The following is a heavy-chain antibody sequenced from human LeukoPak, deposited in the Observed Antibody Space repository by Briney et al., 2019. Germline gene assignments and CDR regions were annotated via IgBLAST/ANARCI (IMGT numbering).Heavy chain of an antibody. V-gene: IGHV4-39*01. CDR2: IYYSGST. CDR3: ARHAGPDYVWGSYRYFGSAYYGMDV. Sequence: SETLSLTCTVSGGSISSSSYYWGWIRQPPGKGLEWIGSIYYSGSTYYNPSLKSRVTISVDTSKNQFPLKLSSVTAADTAVYYCARHAGPDYVWGSYRYFGSAYYGMDVWGQGTTVTVSS. D-gene: IGHD3-16*02. CDR1: GGSISSSSYY. J-gene: IGHJ6*02.